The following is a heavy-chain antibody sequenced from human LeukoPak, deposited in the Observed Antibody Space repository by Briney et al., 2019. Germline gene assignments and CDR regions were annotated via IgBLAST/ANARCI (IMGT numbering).Heavy chain of an antibody. D-gene: IGHD2-2*01. Sequence: GGSLRLSCAASGFTFSSYEMNWVRQAPGKGLEWVSYISNSGSPIYYADSVKGRFTISRDNAKNSLYLQMNSLRAEDTAVYYCAKLWSSSRGAFDIWGQGTMVTVSS. V-gene: IGHV3-48*03. CDR3: AKLWSSSRGAFDI. CDR2: ISNSGSPI. J-gene: IGHJ3*02. CDR1: GFTFSSYE.